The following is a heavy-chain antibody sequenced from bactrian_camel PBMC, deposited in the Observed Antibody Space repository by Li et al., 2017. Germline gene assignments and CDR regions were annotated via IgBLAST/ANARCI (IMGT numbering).Heavy chain of an antibody. CDR1: GATTSTYC. J-gene: IGHJ4*01. CDR2: IGSDGYT. CDR3: AAEIYRGTRLARCGGSWLQGSRRGGIDEDYY. V-gene: IGHV3S55*01. D-gene: IGHD1*01. Sequence: HVQLVESGGGSVQAGGSLKLSCAASGATTSTYCMGWFRQAPGKEREGVASIGSDGYTTYDDSVKGRFTISRDNTKNTLYLQMDSLKPEDTAMYYCAAEIYRGTRLARCGGSWLQGSRRGGIDEDYYWGQGTQVTVS.